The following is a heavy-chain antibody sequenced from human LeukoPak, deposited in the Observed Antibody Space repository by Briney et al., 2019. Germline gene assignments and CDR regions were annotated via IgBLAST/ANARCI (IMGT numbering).Heavy chain of an antibody. Sequence: SQTLSLTCTVSGGSTSGGNYYWGWIRRPPGKGLEWIGGISSSGNTYYNPSLKSRITISIDTSKNHFSLKLSSVTAADTAVYYCARLGAGPTYYDFWSGYSSFYFDYWGQGTLVTVSS. J-gene: IGHJ4*02. V-gene: IGHV4-39*02. CDR1: GGSTSGGNYY. CDR2: ISSSGNT. CDR3: ARLGAGPTYYDFWSGYSSFYFDY. D-gene: IGHD3-3*01.